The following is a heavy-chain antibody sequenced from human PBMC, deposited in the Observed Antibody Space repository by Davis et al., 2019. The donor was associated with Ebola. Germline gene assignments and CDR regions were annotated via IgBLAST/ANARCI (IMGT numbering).Heavy chain of an antibody. D-gene: IGHD3-22*01. J-gene: IGHJ4*02. CDR2: FYYSGTISYSGST. Sequence: SETLSLTCTVSGGSISSSSYYWGWIRQPPGKGLEWIGSFYYSGTISYSGSTYYNPSLKSRVTISVDTSKNQFSLNLRSVTAGDTAVYYCASFITYYFDGTTYSSPYYFDYWGQGTLATVSS. CDR1: GGSISSSSYY. V-gene: IGHV4-39*01. CDR3: ASFITYYFDGTTYSSPYYFDY.